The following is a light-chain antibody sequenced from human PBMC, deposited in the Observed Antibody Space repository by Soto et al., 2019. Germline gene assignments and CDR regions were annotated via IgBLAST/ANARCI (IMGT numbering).Light chain of an antibody. CDR1: QDIAIY. J-gene: IGKJ4*01. Sequence: IQLTQSPSSLSASVGDRVTITCRASQDIAIYLAWYQQKPGEAPKLLIYAASTLYGGVPSRFSGSGSGTDFALTITSLQAEDFETYYCQQLRTYPSTFGGGTKVDI. CDR2: AAS. V-gene: IGKV1-9*01. CDR3: QQLRTYPST.